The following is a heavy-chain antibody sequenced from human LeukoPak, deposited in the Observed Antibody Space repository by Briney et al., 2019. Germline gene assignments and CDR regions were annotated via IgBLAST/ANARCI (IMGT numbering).Heavy chain of an antibody. CDR2: INPSTGGT. CDR3: ATLGEEKTDTPFDY. V-gene: IGHV1-2*06. D-gene: IGHD3-16*01. Sequence: ASVKVSCKTSGYTFIDYYVHWIRQAPGQGLEWMGRINPSTGGTDFAQKFQGKVSMTRDTSISTAYMELSRLGSDDTAVYYCATLGEEKTDTPFDYWGQGTLVTVSS. CDR1: GYTFIDYY. J-gene: IGHJ4*02.